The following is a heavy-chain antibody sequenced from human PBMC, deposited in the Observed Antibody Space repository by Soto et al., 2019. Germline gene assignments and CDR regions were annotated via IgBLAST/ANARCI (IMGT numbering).Heavy chain of an antibody. V-gene: IGHV3-74*01. D-gene: IGHD5-12*01. CDR1: GLTLSGQW. J-gene: IGHJ6*03. CDR3: ERVAQYSGYVDYYMDV. Sequence: PGGSLRLSCEASGLTLSGQWMHWVRQAPGKGLLWVSRINSDGSRTSYADSVKGRFTISRDNAKNTLYLQMNSLRAEDTAVYYCERVAQYSGYVDYYMDVWGQGTTVTVSX. CDR2: INSDGSRT.